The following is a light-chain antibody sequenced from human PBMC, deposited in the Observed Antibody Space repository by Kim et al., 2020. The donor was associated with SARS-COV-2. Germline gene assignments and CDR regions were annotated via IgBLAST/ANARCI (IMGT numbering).Light chain of an antibody. CDR3: CSYAGSSTWV. J-gene: IGLJ3*02. CDR2: EVS. CDR1: RSDVGSYNL. Sequence: GPSITTTCTGTRSDVGSYNLVSWYQQHPGKAPKLMIYEVSKRPSGVSNRFSGSKSGNTASLTISGLQAEDEADYYCCSYAGSSTWVFGGGTQLTVL. V-gene: IGLV2-23*02.